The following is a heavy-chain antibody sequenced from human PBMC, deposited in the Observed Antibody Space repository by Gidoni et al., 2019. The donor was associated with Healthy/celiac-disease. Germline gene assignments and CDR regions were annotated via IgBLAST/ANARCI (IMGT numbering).Heavy chain of an antibody. CDR2: IYYSGST. J-gene: IGHJ5*02. V-gene: IGHV4-39*01. CDR1: GGSISSSSYY. CDR3: ARRGYSGWYFNWFDP. D-gene: IGHD6-19*01. Sequence: QLQLQESGPGLVKPSEPLSLTCTVSGGSISSSSYYWGWIRQPPGKGLEWIGSIYYSGSTYYNPSLKGRVTISVDTSKNQFSLKLSSVTAADTAVYYCARRGYSGWYFNWFDPWGQGTLVTVSS.